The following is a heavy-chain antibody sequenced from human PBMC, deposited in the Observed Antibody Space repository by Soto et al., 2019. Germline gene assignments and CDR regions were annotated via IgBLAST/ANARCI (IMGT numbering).Heavy chain of an antibody. Sequence: SETLSLTCTVSGGSISSYYWSWIRQPPGKGLEWIGYIYYSGSTNYNPSLKGRVTISVDTSKNQFSLKLSSVTAADTAVYYCARDPGDYIWGSYHYFDYWGQGTLVTVSS. V-gene: IGHV4-59*01. CDR3: ARDPGDYIWGSYHYFDY. J-gene: IGHJ4*02. CDR1: GGSISSYY. CDR2: IYYSGST. D-gene: IGHD3-16*01.